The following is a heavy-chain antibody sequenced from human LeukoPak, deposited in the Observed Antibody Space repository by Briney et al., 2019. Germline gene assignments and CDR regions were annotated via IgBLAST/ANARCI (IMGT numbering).Heavy chain of an antibody. CDR2: INPSGGSS. V-gene: IGHV1-46*01. CDR1: GYTFTGYY. J-gene: IGHJ5*02. Sequence: ASVKVSCKASGYTFTGYYMHWVRQAPGQGLEWMGIINPSGGSSTYAQKFHARVTMTRDTSTSTVYMELSSLRSEDTAVYFCARWRGGSVWFDPWGQGTLVTVSS. CDR3: ARWRGGSVWFDP. D-gene: IGHD2-15*01.